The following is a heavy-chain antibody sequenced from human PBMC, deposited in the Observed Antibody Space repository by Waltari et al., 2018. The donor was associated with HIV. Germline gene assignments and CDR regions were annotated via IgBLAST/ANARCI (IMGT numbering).Heavy chain of an antibody. CDR2: INGVGDTT. V-gene: IGHV3-23*01. Sequence: EVQLLASGGDLVQPGGSLRLSCAASGFTFRSYTISWVRQAPGQGLEWVSAINGVGDTTHSADSVTGRFTISRDNSKNTVDLQMNSLRAEDTAIYYCTYIGGVPSARPCDYWGQGTLVTVSS. CDR3: TYIGGVPSARPCDY. D-gene: IGHD6-6*01. J-gene: IGHJ4*02. CDR1: GFTFRSYT.